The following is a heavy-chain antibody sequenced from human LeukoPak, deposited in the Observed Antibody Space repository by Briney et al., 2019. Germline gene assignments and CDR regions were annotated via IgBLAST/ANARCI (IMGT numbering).Heavy chain of an antibody. CDR1: GFAFSSYA. D-gene: IGHD2-8*01. J-gene: IGHJ4*02. Sequence: PGGSLRLSCAASGFAFSSYAMSWVRQTPGKGLEWVSAISGGGGSTYYADSVKGRFTISRDNSKNTLYLQMNSLRAEDTAVYYCAKGKRGGPYGVDYWGQGTLVTVSS. CDR2: ISGGGGST. V-gene: IGHV3-23*01. CDR3: AKGKRGGPYGVDY.